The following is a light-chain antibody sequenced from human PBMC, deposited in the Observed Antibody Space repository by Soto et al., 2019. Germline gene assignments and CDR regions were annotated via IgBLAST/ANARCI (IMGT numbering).Light chain of an antibody. CDR1: TGAVTSGHY. Sequence: QTVVTQEPSLTVSTGGTVTLPCGSRTGAVTSGHYPYWFQQQPGQAPRTLIYYTSINHSWTPARFSGSLLGGKAALTLSGAQPEYKAEYYCLLSYSGARPWVFGGGTKLTVL. V-gene: IGLV7-46*01. J-gene: IGLJ3*02. CDR2: YTS. CDR3: LLSYSGARPWV.